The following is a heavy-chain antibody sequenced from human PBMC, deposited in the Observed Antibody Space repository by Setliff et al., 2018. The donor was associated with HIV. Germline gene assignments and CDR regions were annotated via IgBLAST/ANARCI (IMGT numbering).Heavy chain of an antibody. J-gene: IGHJ3*02. Sequence: ASVKVSCKASGYIFTNYGISWVRQAPGQGLEWMGWITGYNGNTNYAEKFQGRVTMTIDTSTSTAYLELRSLRSDDTAVYYCARVGPESLPYTWDDEADTFDIWGQVTMVTVSS. CDR1: GYIFTNYG. D-gene: IGHD1-1*01. CDR2: ITGYNGNT. CDR3: ARVGPESLPYTWDDEADTFDI. V-gene: IGHV1-18*01.